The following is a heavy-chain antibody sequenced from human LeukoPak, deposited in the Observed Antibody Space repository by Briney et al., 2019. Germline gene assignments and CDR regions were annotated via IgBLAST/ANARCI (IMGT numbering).Heavy chain of an antibody. CDR3: ARYLNSSPEDF. CDR2: IKYDGREK. V-gene: IGHV3-7*01. J-gene: IGHJ4*02. D-gene: IGHD2/OR15-2a*01. CDR1: GFTFSNYW. Sequence: GGSLRLSCAATGFTFSNYWMSWFRQAPGKGLEWVANIKYDGREKQYVDSVKGRFTISRDNAKNSLFLQMNSLRAEDTAVYYCARYLNSSPEDFWGQGTLVTVSS.